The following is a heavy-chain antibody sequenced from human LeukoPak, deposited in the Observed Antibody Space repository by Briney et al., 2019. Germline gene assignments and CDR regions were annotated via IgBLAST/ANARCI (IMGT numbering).Heavy chain of an antibody. Sequence: PSETLSLTCTVSGGSISSYYWSWIRQTPGKGLEWIGYIYYSGSTNYNPSLKSRVTISVDTSKNQFSLKLSSVTAADTAVYYCARVRGSGKELDYWGQGTLVTVSS. D-gene: IGHD3-10*01. CDR3: ARVRGSGKELDY. V-gene: IGHV4-59*08. J-gene: IGHJ4*02. CDR2: IYYSGST. CDR1: GGSISSYY.